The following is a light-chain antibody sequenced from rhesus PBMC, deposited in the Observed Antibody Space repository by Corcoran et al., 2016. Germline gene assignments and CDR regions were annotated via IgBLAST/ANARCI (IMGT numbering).Light chain of an antibody. Sequence: DIQMTQSPSSLSASVGDRVTITCRASQGISNNLAWYQQKPGKVPKLLSYTASTLESGIPSRFSGSGSGPDFTLPLSSLQPDDFATYYCQHGFGILYSFGQGTKVEIK. V-gene: IGKV1-25*01. CDR2: TAS. J-gene: IGKJ2*01. CDR3: QHGFGILYS. CDR1: QGISNN.